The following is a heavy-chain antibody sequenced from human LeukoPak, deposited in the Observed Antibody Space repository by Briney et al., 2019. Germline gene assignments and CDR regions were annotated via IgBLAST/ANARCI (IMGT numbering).Heavy chain of an antibody. V-gene: IGHV3-66*01. D-gene: IGHD2-15*01. CDR2: INTVGTT. CDR1: GFTVSNNY. Sequence: GGSLRLSCAASGFTVSNNYMGWVRQAPAKGLEWVSVINTVGTTYYADSVRGRFTISRDNSKNTLYLQMNSLRVEDTAVYYCARDYFSRAALLGYFDLWGRGTLVTVSS. J-gene: IGHJ2*01. CDR3: ARDYFSRAALLGYFDL.